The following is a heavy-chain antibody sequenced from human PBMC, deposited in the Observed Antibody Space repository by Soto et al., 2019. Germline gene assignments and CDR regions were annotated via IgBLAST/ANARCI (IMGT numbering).Heavy chain of an antibody. D-gene: IGHD1-26*01. CDR3: EKDRAFGSYPPEAFDI. CDR1: GFTFDDYA. CDR2: ISWNSGSI. V-gene: IGHV3-9*01. J-gene: IGHJ3*02. Sequence: EVQLVESGGGLVQPGRSLRLSCAASGFTFDDYAMHWVRQAPGKGLEWVSGISWNSGSIGYADSVKGRFTISRDNAKNSLYRQMNSLRAEDTGLYYCEKDRAFGSYPPEAFDIWGQGTTVTVSS.